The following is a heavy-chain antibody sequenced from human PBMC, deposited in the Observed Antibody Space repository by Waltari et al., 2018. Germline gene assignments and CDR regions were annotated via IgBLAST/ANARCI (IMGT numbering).Heavy chain of an antibody. J-gene: IGHJ3*02. D-gene: IGHD2-15*01. Sequence: QLQLQESGPGLVKSSATLSLTCTVSGGPISRSAYHWVWLRQPPGKELEWIGSIYPGGDTYYHSSLESRVRLSVDRSSNHFSMRLRSVTAADTAVYYCARRGDWLPLDAFDIWGQGTVVTVSS. CDR3: ARRGDWLPLDAFDI. CDR1: GGPISRSAYH. CDR2: IYPGGDT. V-gene: IGHV4-39*02.